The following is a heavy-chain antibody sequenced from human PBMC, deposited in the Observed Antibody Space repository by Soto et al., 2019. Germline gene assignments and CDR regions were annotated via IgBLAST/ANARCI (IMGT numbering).Heavy chain of an antibody. D-gene: IGHD2-2*01. CDR2: INSDGSEK. CDR3: ARDPSIVVVPAARRYYYYYGMDV. CDR1: GFTFSSYW. J-gene: IGHJ6*02. Sequence: PGGSLRLSCAASGFTFSSYWMHLARQAPGKGLVWVSRINSDGSEKYYVDSVKGRFTISRDNAKNSLYLQMNSLRAEDTAVYYCARDPSIVVVPAARRYYYYYGMDVWGQGTTVTVSS. V-gene: IGHV3-74*01.